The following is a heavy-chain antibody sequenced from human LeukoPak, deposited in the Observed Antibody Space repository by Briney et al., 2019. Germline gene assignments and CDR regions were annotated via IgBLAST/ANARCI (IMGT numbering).Heavy chain of an antibody. J-gene: IGHJ6*02. CDR3: ARDEMTTVIIDYYGMDV. V-gene: IGHV3-66*01. D-gene: IGHD4-11*01. CDR2: LNRDGST. CDR1: GFTDRSNY. Sequence: GGSLGLFCAACGFTDRSNYMICARQARGKGLEWVSTLNRDGSTFHDDSVKGRFTISRDNAKNSLYLQMNSLRAEDTAVYYCARDEMTTVIIDYYGMDVWGQGTTVSVSS.